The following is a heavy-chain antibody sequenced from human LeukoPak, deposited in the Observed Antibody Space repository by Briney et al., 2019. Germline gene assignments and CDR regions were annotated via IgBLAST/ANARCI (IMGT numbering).Heavy chain of an antibody. Sequence: ASVKVSCKASGYTFTGYYMHWVRLAPGQGLEWMRWINPNSGGTNYAQKFQGRVTMTRDTSISTAYMELSRLRSDDTAVYYCARNPLSSSLDYWGQGTLVTVSS. D-gene: IGHD6-6*01. CDR1: GYTFTGYY. CDR2: INPNSGGT. J-gene: IGHJ4*02. V-gene: IGHV1-2*02. CDR3: ARNPLSSSLDY.